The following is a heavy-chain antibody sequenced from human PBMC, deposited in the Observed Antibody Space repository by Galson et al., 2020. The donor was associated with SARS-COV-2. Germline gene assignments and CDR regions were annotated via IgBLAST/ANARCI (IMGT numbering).Heavy chain of an antibody. CDR3: ARDQNPILRWLTLGY. J-gene: IGHJ4*02. Sequence: GGSLRLSCAASGFTFSSYEMNWVRQAPGKGLEWVSYISSSGSTIYYADSVKGRFTISRDNAKNSLYLQMNSLRAEDTAVYYCARDQNPILRWLTLGYWGQGTLVTGSS. CDR2: ISSSGSTI. V-gene: IGHV3-48*03. CDR1: GFTFSSYE. D-gene: IGHD4-17*01.